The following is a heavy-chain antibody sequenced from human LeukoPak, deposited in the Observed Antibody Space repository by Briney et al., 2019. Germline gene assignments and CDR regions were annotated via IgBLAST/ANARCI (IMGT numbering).Heavy chain of an antibody. CDR2: IWYDGSNK. J-gene: IGHJ3*02. Sequence: GGSLRLSCAASGFTFSSYGMHWVRQAPGKGLEWVAVIWYDGSNKYYADSVKGRFTISRDNSKNTLYLQMNSLRAEDTAVYYCARVDSFLWWGEYCSSTSCYSSAFDIWGQGTMVTVSS. CDR3: ARVDSFLWWGEYCSSTSCYSSAFDI. V-gene: IGHV3-33*01. CDR1: GFTFSSYG. D-gene: IGHD2-2*01.